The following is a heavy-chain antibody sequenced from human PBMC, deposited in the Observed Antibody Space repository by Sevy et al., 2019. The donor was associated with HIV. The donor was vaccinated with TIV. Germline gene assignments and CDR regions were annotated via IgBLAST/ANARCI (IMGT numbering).Heavy chain of an antibody. CDR2: IYTSGST. CDR1: RGSISSYY. Sequence: SETLSLTCTVSRGSISSYYWSWIRQPAGKGLEWIGRIYTSGSTNYNPSLKSRVTMSVDTSKNQFSLKLSSVTAADTAVYYCAREDWNNLSGYYYGMDVWGQWTTVTVSS. CDR3: AREDWNNLSGYYYGMDV. D-gene: IGHD1-1*01. V-gene: IGHV4-4*07. J-gene: IGHJ6*02.